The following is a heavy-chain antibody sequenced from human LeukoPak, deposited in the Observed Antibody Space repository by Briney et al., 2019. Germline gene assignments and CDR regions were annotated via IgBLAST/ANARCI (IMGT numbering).Heavy chain of an antibody. J-gene: IGHJ4*02. V-gene: IGHV3-48*03. D-gene: IGHD3-22*01. CDR2: ISSSGSTI. Sequence: TGGSLRLSCAASGFTFSSYEMNWVRQVPGKGLEWVSYISSSGSTIYYADSVKGRFTISRDNAKNSLYLQMNSLRAEDTAVYYCARAYYDSSGDYWGQGTLVTVSS. CDR3: ARAYYDSSGDY. CDR1: GFTFSSYE.